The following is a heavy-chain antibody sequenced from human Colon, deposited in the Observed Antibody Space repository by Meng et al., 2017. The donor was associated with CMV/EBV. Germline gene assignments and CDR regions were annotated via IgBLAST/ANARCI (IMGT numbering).Heavy chain of an antibody. CDR3: ARSGYNYGSGFDY. CDR2: ISSDGRTI. CDR1: GFTFSTYE. J-gene: IGHJ4*02. V-gene: IGHV3-48*03. D-gene: IGHD5-18*01. Sequence: GESLKISCAGSGFTFSTYEFHWVRQAPGKGLEWGSYISSDGRTIYYADSVKGRFTTSRDNAKDSLYLQMNSLRAEDTAVYYCARSGYNYGSGFDYWGQGTLVTVSS.